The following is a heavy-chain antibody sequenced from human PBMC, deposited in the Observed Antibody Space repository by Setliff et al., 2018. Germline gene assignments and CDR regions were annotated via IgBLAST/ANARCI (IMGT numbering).Heavy chain of an antibody. V-gene: IGHV1-2*02. CDR2: INPNSGGT. CDR3: ARGRDFWSGYLVY. J-gene: IGHJ4*02. CDR1: GYTFTGYY. D-gene: IGHD3-3*01. Sequence: ASVKVSCKASGYTFTGYYMHWVRQAPGQGLEWMGWINPNSGGTNYAQKFQGRVTMTRDTSISTAYMELGRLRSDDTAVYYCARGRDFWSGYLVYWGQGTRVTVSS.